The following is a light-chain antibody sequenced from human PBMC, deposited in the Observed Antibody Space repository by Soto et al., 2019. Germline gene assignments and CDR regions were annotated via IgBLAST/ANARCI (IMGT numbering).Light chain of an antibody. CDR3: RSYTTSSTLV. CDR1: SSAVGDYKF. CDR2: EVS. V-gene: IGLV2-14*01. J-gene: IGLJ2*01. Sequence: QSALTQPASVSGSPGQSIPFSCTGTSSAVGDYKFVSWYQQHPGKAPKLMIYEVSNRPSGISNRFSGSKSGNTASLTISGLQAEDEADYYCRSYTTSSTLVFGGGTKVTV.